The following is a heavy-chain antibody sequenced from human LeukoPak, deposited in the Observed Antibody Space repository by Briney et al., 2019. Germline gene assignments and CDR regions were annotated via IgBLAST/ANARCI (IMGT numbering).Heavy chain of an antibody. D-gene: IGHD6-13*01. CDR1: GFTFSDYY. J-gene: IGHJ4*02. CDR2: ISSSRAYT. V-gene: IGHV3-11*03. CDR3: ARSLPYGTTWYGRSDF. Sequence: GGSLRLSCAASGFTFSDYYMSWIRQAPGKGPEWVSDISSSRAYTNYADSVKGRFTISRDNAKNSLYLQMNSLRAEDTAIYYCARSLPYGTTWYGRSDFWGQGTLVTVSS.